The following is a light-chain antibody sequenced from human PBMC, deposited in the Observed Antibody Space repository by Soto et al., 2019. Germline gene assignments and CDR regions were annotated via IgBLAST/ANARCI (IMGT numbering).Light chain of an antibody. CDR2: EVS. J-gene: IGLJ1*01. CDR3: CSYAGTSTSYV. CDR1: SSDVGNYNL. Sequence: QSALTQPASVSGSPGQSITISCTGTSSDVGNYNLVSWYQQHPGKAPKLMIYEVSKRPSGVSNRFSGSNAGNTASLTISGLQAEDEADYYGCSYAGTSTSYVFGTGTKVTVL. V-gene: IGLV2-23*02.